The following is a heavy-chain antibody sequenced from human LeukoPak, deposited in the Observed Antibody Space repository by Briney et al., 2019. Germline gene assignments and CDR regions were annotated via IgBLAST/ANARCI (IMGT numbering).Heavy chain of an antibody. V-gene: IGHV5-51*01. CDR3: ARFKQQLVRAFYFDY. CDR2: IYPGDSDT. CDR1: GYSFTSYW. Sequence: GESLKISCKGSGYSFTSYWIGWVRQMPGKGLEWMGIIYPGDSDTRYSPSFQGQVTISADKSISTAYLQWSSLKAPDTAMYYCARFKQQLVRAFYFDYWGQGTLVTVSS. D-gene: IGHD6-13*01. J-gene: IGHJ4*02.